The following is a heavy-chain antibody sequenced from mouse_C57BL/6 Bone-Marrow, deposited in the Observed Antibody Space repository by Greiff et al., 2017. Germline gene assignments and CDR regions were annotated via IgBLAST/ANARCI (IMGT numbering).Heavy chain of an antibody. V-gene: IGHV1-72*01. D-gene: IGHD1-1*01. CDR3: ARDYYGSSPYGYGDV. CDR2: IVPNSGST. J-gene: IGHJ1*03. CDR1: GYTFTSYW. Sequence: VQLQQPGAELVKPGASVKLSCKASGYTFTSYWMHWVKQRPGRGLEWIGRIVPNSGSTKYNEKFKSKATLTVDKPSSTAYMQLSSLTSEDSAVDYCARDYYGSSPYGYGDVWGTGTTVTVSS.